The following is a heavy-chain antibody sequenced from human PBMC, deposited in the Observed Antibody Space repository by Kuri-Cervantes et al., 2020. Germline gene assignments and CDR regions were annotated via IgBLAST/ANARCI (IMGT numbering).Heavy chain of an antibody. D-gene: IGHD3-10*01. V-gene: IGHV4-59*06. CDR3: ARSSGVIQYYGMDV. J-gene: IGHJ6*02. Sequence: ESLKISCAASGFTVSSNYMSWVRQAPGKGLEWIGYIYYSGSTYYNPSLKSRVTISVDTSKNQFSLKLSSVTAADTAVYYCARSSGVIQYYGMDVWGQGTTVTVSS. CDR2: IYYSGST. CDR1: GFTVSSNY.